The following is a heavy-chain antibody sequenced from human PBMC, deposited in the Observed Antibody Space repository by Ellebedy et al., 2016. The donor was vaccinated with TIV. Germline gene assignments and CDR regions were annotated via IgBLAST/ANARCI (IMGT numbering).Heavy chain of an antibody. D-gene: IGHD3-10*01. CDR1: GGSITNYH. V-gene: IGHV4-4*07. J-gene: IGHJ6*02. CDR3: ARGRVLLGTYYYGMDV. CDR2: IYDNGRT. Sequence: SETLSLTXTVSGGSITNYHWSWIRQSAGKGLEWIGRIYDNGRTNYNPSLKSRLTMSIDTSKNQFSLKMISVTAADTAVYFCARGRVLLGTYYYGMDVWGQGTTVTVSS.